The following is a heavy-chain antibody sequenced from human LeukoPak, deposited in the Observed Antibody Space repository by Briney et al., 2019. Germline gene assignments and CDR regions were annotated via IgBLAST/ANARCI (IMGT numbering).Heavy chain of an antibody. J-gene: IGHJ4*02. D-gene: IGHD5-24*01. CDR3: AREWGDCYNLDY. CDR1: GFTFSTYT. CDR2: ISNNGTYI. Sequence: GGSLRLSCAASGFTFSTYTMHWVRQAPGTGLEWVSSISNNGTYIYYADSVRGRFTISRDNPKNTLFLQMNSLRGEDTAVYYCAREWGDCYNLDYWGQGTVVTVSS. V-gene: IGHV3-21*01.